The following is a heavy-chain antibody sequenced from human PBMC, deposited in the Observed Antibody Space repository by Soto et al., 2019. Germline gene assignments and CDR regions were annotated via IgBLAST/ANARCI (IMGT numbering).Heavy chain of an antibody. V-gene: IGHV3-23*01. CDR2: ISPGGDT. J-gene: IGHJ4*02. Sequence: EVQLLESGGDLVQPGGSLRLSCVASGFTFSGYPMTWVRQAPGKGLEWVSTISPGGDTHYADSVKGRFTISRDNAKDTLFIEMNSLRAEDTAVYYCAKDPSTGYADHWGQGTLVTVSS. CDR3: AKDPSTGYADH. D-gene: IGHD3-9*01. CDR1: GFTFSGYP.